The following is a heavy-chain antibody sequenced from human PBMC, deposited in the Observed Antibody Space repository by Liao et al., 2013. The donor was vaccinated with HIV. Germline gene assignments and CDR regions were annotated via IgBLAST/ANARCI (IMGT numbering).Heavy chain of an antibody. V-gene: IGHV4-34*01. J-gene: IGHJ4*02. Sequence: QLQLQESGPGLVKPSETLSLTCTVYGGSFSGYYWTWIRQPPGKGLEWIGQINHSGSTSYNPSLKSRVTISVDTSKIQFSLKLNSVTAADTAVFYCARGKGYSFGRRFDYWGQGTLVTVSS. CDR2: INHSGST. D-gene: IGHD5-18*01. CDR1: GGSFSGYY. CDR3: ARGKGYSFGRRFDY.